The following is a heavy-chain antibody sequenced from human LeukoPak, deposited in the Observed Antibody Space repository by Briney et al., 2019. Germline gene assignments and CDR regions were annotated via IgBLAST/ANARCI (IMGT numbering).Heavy chain of an antibody. Sequence: ASVKVSCKPSGYTFSDYYIHWVRQAPGQGLEWMGWLNPNSGGTNYAQTFQGRVTMTRDTSISTAYMGLSSLISDDTALYYCARGFSYCDYWGQGTLVTVSS. CDR2: LNPNSGGT. V-gene: IGHV1-2*02. J-gene: IGHJ4*02. CDR3: ARGFSYCDY. CDR1: GYTFSDYY.